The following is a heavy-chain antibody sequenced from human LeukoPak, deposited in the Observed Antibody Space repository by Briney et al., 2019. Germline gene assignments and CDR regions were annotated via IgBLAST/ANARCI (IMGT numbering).Heavy chain of an antibody. CDR2: ISGSGGST. Sequence: GGSLRLSCAASGFTFSSYAVSWVRQAPGKGLEWVSAISGSGGSTYYADSVKGRFTISRDNSKNTLYLQMNSLRAEDTAVYYCAKDLYCSSTSCPWGWFDPWGQGTLVTVSS. CDR1: GFTFSSYA. V-gene: IGHV3-23*01. D-gene: IGHD2-2*01. CDR3: AKDLYCSSTSCPWGWFDP. J-gene: IGHJ5*02.